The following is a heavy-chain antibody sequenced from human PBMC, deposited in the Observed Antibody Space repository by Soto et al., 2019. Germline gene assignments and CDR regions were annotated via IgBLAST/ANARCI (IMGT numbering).Heavy chain of an antibody. D-gene: IGHD3-3*01. J-gene: IGHJ4*02. CDR2: ISGSGGST. Sequence: GGSLRLSCAASGFTFSSYAMSWVRQAPGKGLEWVSAISGSGGSTYYADSVKGRFTISRDNSKNTLYLQMNSLRAEDTAVYYCAKIEGYDFWSGYRYFDYWGQGTLVTVSS. CDR1: GFTFSSYA. CDR3: AKIEGYDFWSGYRYFDY. V-gene: IGHV3-23*01.